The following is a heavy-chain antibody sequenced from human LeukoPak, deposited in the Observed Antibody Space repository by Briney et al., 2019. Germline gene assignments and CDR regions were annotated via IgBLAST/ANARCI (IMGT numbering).Heavy chain of an antibody. CDR3: ARDPVAASQRGYFDY. CDR2: ISFDGSNK. J-gene: IGHJ4*02. CDR1: GFTFSSYA. D-gene: IGHD6-6*01. V-gene: IGHV3-30*01. Sequence: PGGSLRFSCAASGFTFSSYAMHWVRQAPGKGLEWVAVISFDGSNKYYADSVKGRFTISRDNSKNTLFLQLNGLRAEDTSVYYCARDPVAASQRGYFDYWGQGTLVTVSS.